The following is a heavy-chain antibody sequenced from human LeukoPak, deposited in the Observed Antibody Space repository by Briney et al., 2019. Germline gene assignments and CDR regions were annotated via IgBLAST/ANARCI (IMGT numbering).Heavy chain of an antibody. Sequence: GGSLRLSCAASGFTFSSYSMNWVRQAPGKGLEWVSSISGSGSYIYYADSVKGRFTISRDNAKKSLYLQMNSLRDEDTAVYYCARDRGCSGYELWSTLGCLDHRGQGSLVTVSS. V-gene: IGHV3-21*01. CDR3: ARDRGCSGYELWSTLGCLDH. CDR1: GFTFSSYS. CDR2: ISGSGSYI. D-gene: IGHD5-12*01. J-gene: IGHJ4*02.